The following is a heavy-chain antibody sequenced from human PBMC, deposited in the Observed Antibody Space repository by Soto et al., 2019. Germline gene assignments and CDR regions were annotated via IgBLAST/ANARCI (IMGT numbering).Heavy chain of an antibody. Sequence: PGGSLRLSCAVSGFNVGDYERNWARQAPGKGLEWISMITSGGTVFYYSDSVRGRFAISRDESANSLHLQMDNLRAEDTAFYFCARGPYALSFCGQGTWVTVSS. CDR2: ITSGGTV. D-gene: IGHD1-26*01. CDR1: GFNVGDYE. J-gene: IGHJ4*03. V-gene: IGHV3-48*03. CDR3: ARGPYALSF.